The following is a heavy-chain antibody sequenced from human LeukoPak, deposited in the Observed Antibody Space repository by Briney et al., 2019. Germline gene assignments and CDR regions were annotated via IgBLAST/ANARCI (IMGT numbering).Heavy chain of an antibody. D-gene: IGHD3-16*01. CDR2: IKSKTDGGTT. V-gene: IGHV3-15*05. CDR3: AKYDASVNFDY. Sequence: GGSLRLSCAASGFTFSSSSMNWVRQAPGKGLEWVGHIKSKTDGGTTDYSAPVKGRFIISRDDSEHTLYLQMNSLKTDDTAVYYCAKYDASVNFDYWGQGTLVTVSS. J-gene: IGHJ4*02. CDR1: GFTFSSSS.